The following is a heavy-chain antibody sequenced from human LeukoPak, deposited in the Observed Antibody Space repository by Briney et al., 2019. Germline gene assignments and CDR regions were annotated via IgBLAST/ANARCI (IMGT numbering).Heavy chain of an antibody. Sequence: GGSLRLSCAASGFTFSSYWMHWVRQAPGKGLVRVSRINSDGSSTSYVDSVKGRFTISRDNAKNTLYLQMNSLRAEDTAVYYCARVGSSSWAYFDYWGQGTLVTVSS. CDR2: INSDGSST. CDR3: ARVGSSSWAYFDY. CDR1: GFTFSSYW. J-gene: IGHJ4*02. V-gene: IGHV3-74*01. D-gene: IGHD6-13*01.